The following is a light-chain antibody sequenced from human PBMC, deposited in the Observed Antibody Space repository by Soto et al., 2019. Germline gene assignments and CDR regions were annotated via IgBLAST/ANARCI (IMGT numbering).Light chain of an antibody. CDR1: QSVSNNY. CDR2: GSS. V-gene: IGKV3-20*01. CDR3: KQYGSSPPYT. Sequence: EVVLTQSPGTLSLSPGERATLSCRASQSVSNNYLAWYQQKPGQSPKLLIFGSSDRATGIPDRFSGSGSGTDFTLTISSLELEDFAVYYCKQYGSSPPYTFGQGTKLEIK. J-gene: IGKJ2*01.